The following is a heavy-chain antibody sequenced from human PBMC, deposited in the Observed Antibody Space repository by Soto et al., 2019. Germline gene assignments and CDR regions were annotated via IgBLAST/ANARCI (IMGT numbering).Heavy chain of an antibody. CDR2: INPSGGST. D-gene: IGHD5-18*01. V-gene: IGHV1-46*01. CDR3: ARARVLTEEAVTTYYYYYGMDV. CDR1: GYTFTSYY. J-gene: IGHJ6*02. Sequence: ASVKVSCKASGYTFTSYYMHWVRQAPGQGLEWMGIINPSGGSTSYAQKFQGRVTMTRDTSTSTVYMELSSLRSEDTAVYYCARARVLTEEAVTTYYYYYGMDVWGQGTTVTVS.